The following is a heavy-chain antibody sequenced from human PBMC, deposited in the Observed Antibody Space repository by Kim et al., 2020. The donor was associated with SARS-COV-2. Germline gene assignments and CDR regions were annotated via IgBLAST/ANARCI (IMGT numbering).Heavy chain of an antibody. D-gene: IGHD4-17*01. CDR2: VCYSGNT. J-gene: IGHJ4*02. CDR1: GGSISSSNYC. CDR3: ASPPRSSDYGASTT. V-gene: IGHV4-39*01. Sequence: SETLSLTCTVSGGSISSSNYCWGWFRQPPGKGLEWIVSVCYSGNTYYNAYLKSRLTISLDTSKNQFSLKLSSVTAADTAVYYCASPPRSSDYGASTTWGQGTLVTVSS.